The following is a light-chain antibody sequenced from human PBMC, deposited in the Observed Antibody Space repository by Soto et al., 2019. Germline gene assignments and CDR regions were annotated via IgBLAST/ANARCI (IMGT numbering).Light chain of an antibody. Sequence: EIVLTHSPATLSLSPGERATLSCRASQSVSSYLAWYQQKPGQAPRLLIYGTSSRATDIPDRFSGSGSGTDFTLTIDRLEPEDFAMYFCQQYGSSPWTFGQGTKVDIK. V-gene: IGKV3-20*01. CDR1: QSVSSY. J-gene: IGKJ1*01. CDR3: QQYGSSPWT. CDR2: GTS.